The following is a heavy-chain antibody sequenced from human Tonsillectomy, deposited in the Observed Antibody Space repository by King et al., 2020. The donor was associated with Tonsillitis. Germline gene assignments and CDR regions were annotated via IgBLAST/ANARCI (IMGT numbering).Heavy chain of an antibody. D-gene: IGHD3-22*01. CDR1: GFTFTNYA. CDR3: AKSYFNSSGYYLGDDAFDI. Sequence: DVQLLESGGDLVQPGGSLRVSCAASGFTFTNYAMSWVRQAPGKGLEWVSVIGGGGGGTNYADSVKGRFTISRDNIKNTLYLQMIRLRAEDTAVYYCAKSYFNSSGYYLGDDAFDIWGQGTMVTVSS. CDR2: IGGGGGGT. V-gene: IGHV3-23*01. J-gene: IGHJ3*02.